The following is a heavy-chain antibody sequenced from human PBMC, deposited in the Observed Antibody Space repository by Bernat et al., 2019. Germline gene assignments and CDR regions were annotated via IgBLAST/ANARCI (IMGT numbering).Heavy chain of an antibody. CDR1: GYTFTGYY. V-gene: IGHV1-2*02. Sequence: QVQLVQSGAEVKKPGASVKVSCKASGYTFTGYYMHWVRQARGQGLEWMGWINPNSGGTNYAQKFQGRVTMTRDTSISTAYMELSRLRSDDTAVYYCARDPELRYSIPYYYYYYGMDVWGQGTTVTVSS. CDR2: INPNSGGT. D-gene: IGHD3-9*01. J-gene: IGHJ6*02. CDR3: ARDPELRYSIPYYYYYYGMDV.